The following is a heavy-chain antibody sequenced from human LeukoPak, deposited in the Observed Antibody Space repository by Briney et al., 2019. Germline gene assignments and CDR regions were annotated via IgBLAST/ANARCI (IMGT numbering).Heavy chain of an antibody. V-gene: IGHV3-15*01. Sequence: PGGSLRLSCAASGFTFSNAWMSWVRQAPGKGLEWVGRIKSKTDGGTTDYAAPVKGRFTISRDDSKNTLYLQMNSLKTEDTAVYYCTTDREIPSEYGDYGPEYFQHWGQGTLVTVSS. CDR1: GFTFSNAW. CDR2: IKSKTDGGTT. J-gene: IGHJ1*01. CDR3: TTDREIPSEYGDYGPEYFQH. D-gene: IGHD4-17*01.